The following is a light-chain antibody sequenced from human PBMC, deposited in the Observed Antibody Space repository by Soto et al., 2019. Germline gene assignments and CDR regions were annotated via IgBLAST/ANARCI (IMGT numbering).Light chain of an antibody. V-gene: IGKV1-5*03. J-gene: IGKJ1*01. Sequence: DIQMTQSPSTLSASVGDRVTITCRASQSISTWLAWYQQKPGKAPKLLIYKTSTLESGVPSRFSGSGSGTDFTLTISSLQSEDLATYHCQQYNSYSFGQGTKVDIK. CDR3: QQYNSYS. CDR2: KTS. CDR1: QSISTW.